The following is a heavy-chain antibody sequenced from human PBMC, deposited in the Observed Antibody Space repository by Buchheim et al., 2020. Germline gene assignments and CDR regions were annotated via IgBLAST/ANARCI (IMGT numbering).Heavy chain of an antibody. J-gene: IGHJ4*02. CDR3: AKDVLRWAFDY. V-gene: IGHV3-23*01. CDR1: GFSLGHNA. D-gene: IGHD4-23*01. Sequence: EVQLLESGGGLVQPGGSLRLSCAASGFSLGHNAMSWVRQVPGRGLEWVAAIKGSNDNPHYADSFKGRFTITRDPSKNTLSLQMSSLRAEDTALYYCAKDVLRWAFDYWGQGAL. CDR2: IKGSNDNP.